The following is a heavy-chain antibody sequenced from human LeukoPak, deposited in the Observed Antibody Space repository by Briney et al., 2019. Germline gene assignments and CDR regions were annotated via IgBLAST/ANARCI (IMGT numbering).Heavy chain of an antibody. CDR3: ARGINWWELLPNAFDI. V-gene: IGHV1-18*01. J-gene: IGHJ3*02. Sequence: GASVKVSCKASGYTFTSYGISWVRQAPGQGLEWMGWISAYNGNTNYAQKLQGRVTMTTDTSTSTAYMELRSLRSDDTAVYYCARGINWWELLPNAFDIWGQGTMVTVSS. D-gene: IGHD1-26*01. CDR1: GYTFTSYG. CDR2: ISAYNGNT.